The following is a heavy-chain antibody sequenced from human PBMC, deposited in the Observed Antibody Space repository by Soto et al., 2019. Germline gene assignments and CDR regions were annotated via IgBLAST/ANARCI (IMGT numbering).Heavy chain of an antibody. J-gene: IGHJ4*02. CDR3: ARDREYYCSSTSRYEEVN. Sequence: SLRLSCAASGFTFSSYSMNWVRQAPGKGLEWVSSISSSSSYIYYADSVKGRFTISRDNAKNSLYLQMNSLRAEDTAVYYCARDREYYCSSTSRYEEVNWGQGTLVTVSS. D-gene: IGHD2-2*01. CDR2: ISSSSSYI. CDR1: GFTFSSYS. V-gene: IGHV3-21*01.